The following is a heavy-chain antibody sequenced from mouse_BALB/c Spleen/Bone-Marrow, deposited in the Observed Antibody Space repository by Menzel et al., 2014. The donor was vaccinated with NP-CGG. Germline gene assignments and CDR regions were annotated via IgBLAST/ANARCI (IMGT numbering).Heavy chain of an antibody. J-gene: IGHJ2*01. V-gene: IGHV1-7*01. D-gene: IGHD1-1*01. CDR2: INPSTGYT. CDR1: GYTFTNYW. Sequence: LVESGAELAKPGASVKMSCKASGYTFTNYWMHWVKQRPGQGLEWIGYINPSTGYTEYNQKFKDKATLTANKSSITAYMQLSGLTSEDSAVCYCARIYCYGRDDWGQGTTLTVSS. CDR3: ARIYCYGRDD.